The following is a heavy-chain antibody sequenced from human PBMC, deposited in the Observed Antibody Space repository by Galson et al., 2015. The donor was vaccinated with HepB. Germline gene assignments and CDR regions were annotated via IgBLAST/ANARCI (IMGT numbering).Heavy chain of an antibody. J-gene: IGHJ6*02. CDR2: ISSSSSTI. D-gene: IGHD1-26*01. Sequence: SLRLSCAASGFTFSSYSMNWVRQAPGKGLEWVSSISSSSSTIYYADSVKGRFTISRDNAKNSLYLQMNSLRAEDTAVYYCAREGRIVGATTSWPGAWGYYYYGMYVWGQGTTVTVSS. V-gene: IGHV3-48*01. CDR3: AREGRIVGATTSWPGAWGYYYYGMYV. CDR1: GFTFSSYS.